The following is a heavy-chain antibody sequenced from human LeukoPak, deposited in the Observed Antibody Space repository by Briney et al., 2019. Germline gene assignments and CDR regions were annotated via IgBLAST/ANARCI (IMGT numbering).Heavy chain of an antibody. V-gene: IGHV1-2*02. J-gene: IGHJ6*02. CDR1: GYTFTGYY. CDR2: INPNSGGT. Sequence: ASVKVSCKASGYTFTGYYMHWVRQAPGQGLEWTGWINPNSGGTNYAQKFQGRVTMTRDTSISTAYMELSRLRSDDAAVYYCAREGAKATVTTPYYYYGMDVWGQGTTVTVSS. CDR3: AREGAKATVTTPYYYYGMDV. D-gene: IGHD4-11*01.